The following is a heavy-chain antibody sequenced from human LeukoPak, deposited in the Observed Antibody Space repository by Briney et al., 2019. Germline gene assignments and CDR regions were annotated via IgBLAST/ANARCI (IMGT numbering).Heavy chain of an antibody. CDR1: EFTFSSYW. CDR2: IKQDGGEK. CDR3: ARVGARQILEY. Sequence: GGSLRLSCAASEFTFSSYWMSWVRQAPGKGLEWVANIKQDGGEKYYLDSVKGRFTVSRGDAKNSLYLQMNSLRAEDTAVYYCARVGARQILEYWGQGTLVTVSS. D-gene: IGHD4-17*01. J-gene: IGHJ4*02. V-gene: IGHV3-7*01.